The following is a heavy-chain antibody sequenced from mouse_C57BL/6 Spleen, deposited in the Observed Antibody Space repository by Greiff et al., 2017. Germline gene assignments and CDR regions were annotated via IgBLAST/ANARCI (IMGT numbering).Heavy chain of an antibody. CDR2: INPSNGGT. CDR3: ARSSYGSSYGFAY. Sequence: VQLQQPGTELVKPGASVKLSCKASGYTFTSYWMHWVKQRPGQGLEWIGNINPSNGGTNYNEKFKSKATLTVDKSSSTAYMQLSSLTSEDSAVYYGARSSYGSSYGFAYWGKGTLVTVSA. J-gene: IGHJ3*01. V-gene: IGHV1-53*01. CDR1: GYTFTSYW. D-gene: IGHD1-1*01.